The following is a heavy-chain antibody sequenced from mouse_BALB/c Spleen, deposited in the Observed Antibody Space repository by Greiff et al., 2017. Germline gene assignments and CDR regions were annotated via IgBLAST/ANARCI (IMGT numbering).Heavy chain of an antibody. CDR1: GFTFSSYT. Sequence: EVQRVESGGGLVKPGGSLKLSCAASGFTFSSYTMSWVRQTPEKRLEWVATISSGGSYTYYPDSVKGRFTISRDNAKNTLYLQMSSLKSEDTAMYYCARKGMITGFDYWGQGTLVTVSA. D-gene: IGHD2-4*01. CDR3: ARKGMITGFDY. CDR2: ISSGGSYT. J-gene: IGHJ3*01. V-gene: IGHV5-6-4*01.